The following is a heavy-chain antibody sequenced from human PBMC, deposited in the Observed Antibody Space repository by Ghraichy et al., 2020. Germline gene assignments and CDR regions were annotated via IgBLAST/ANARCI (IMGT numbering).Heavy chain of an antibody. CDR3: ARQRGSGSWSFDS. CDR2: VFYTGGT. CDR1: GDSFSTNFW. J-gene: IGHJ4*02. Sequence: ESLNISCTVSGDSFSTNFWWAWIRQPPGKGLEWIGSVFYTGGTHYSASLRSRVTISGDTSDNQFSLKLTSMTAADTAVYYCARQRGSGSWSFDSWGQGTPVTVSS. D-gene: IGHD1-26*01. V-gene: IGHV4-39*01.